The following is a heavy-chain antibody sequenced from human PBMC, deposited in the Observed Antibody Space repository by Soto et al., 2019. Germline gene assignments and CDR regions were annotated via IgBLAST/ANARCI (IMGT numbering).Heavy chain of an antibody. D-gene: IGHD6-6*01. CDR1: GDSVASNSAA. CDR3: ARAKEYTNSYGMDV. CDR2: TYYRSKWYN. Sequence: SQTLSITCAISGDSVASNSAAWNWIRQSPSRGLEWLGRTYYRSKWYNDYAVSVESRIILNPDTSRNQFSLQLNSVTPEDTAVYYCARAKEYTNSYGMDVSGQGITVPVS. J-gene: IGHJ6*02. V-gene: IGHV6-1*01.